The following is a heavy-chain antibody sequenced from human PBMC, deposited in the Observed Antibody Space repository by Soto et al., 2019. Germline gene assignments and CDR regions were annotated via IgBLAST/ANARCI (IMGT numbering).Heavy chain of an antibody. V-gene: IGHV4-31*03. CDR3: ASGPGNDFWSGYYPFDY. D-gene: IGHD3-3*01. Sequence: SETPSLTCTVSGGSISSGGYYWSWIRQHPGKGLEWIGYIYYSGSTYYNPSLKSRVTISVDTSKNQFSLKLSSVTAADTAVYYCASGPGNDFWSGYYPFDYWGQGTLVTVSS. CDR2: IYYSGST. CDR1: GGSISSGGYY. J-gene: IGHJ4*02.